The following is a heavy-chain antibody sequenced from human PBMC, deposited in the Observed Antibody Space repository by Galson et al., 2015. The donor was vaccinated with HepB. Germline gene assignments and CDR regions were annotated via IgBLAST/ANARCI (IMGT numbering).Heavy chain of an antibody. D-gene: IGHD2-2*01. CDR3: AREPYIVVVPGARLRFPAYYFDY. CDR1: GGSFSGYY. CDR2: INHSGST. V-gene: IGHV4-34*01. J-gene: IGHJ4*02. Sequence: ETLSLTCAVYGGSFSGYYWSWIRQPPGKGLEWIGEINHSGSTDYNPSLKSRVTMSVDTSKNQFSLILSSVTAADTAVYYCAREPYIVVVPGARLRFPAYYFDYWGREPWSPSPQ.